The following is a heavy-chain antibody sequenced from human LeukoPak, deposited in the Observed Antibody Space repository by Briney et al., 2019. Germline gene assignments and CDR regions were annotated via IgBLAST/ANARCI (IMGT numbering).Heavy chain of an antibody. J-gene: IGHJ4*02. CDR1: GYTFSSYH. Sequence: SVKVSCKASGYTFSSYHMHWVRQAPGQGLEWMGIINPRGGDTTYAQKFQGRVTMTRDTSASTVYMELSSLRSGDTAVYYCARGPYGSGSYYRSSLGRFDYWGQGTLVTVSS. V-gene: IGHV1-46*01. D-gene: IGHD3-10*01. CDR2: INPRGGDT. CDR3: ARGPYGSGSYYRSSLGRFDY.